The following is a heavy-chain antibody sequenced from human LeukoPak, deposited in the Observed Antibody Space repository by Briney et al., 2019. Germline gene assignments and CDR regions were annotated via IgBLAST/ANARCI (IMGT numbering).Heavy chain of an antibody. V-gene: IGHV3-7*01. J-gene: IGHJ4*02. CDR2: IKQDESET. CDR3: ARQRGSGCLDY. CDR1: GFTLTNYW. Sequence: GGSLRLSCAASGFTLTNYWMSWVRQALWKGMEWVANIKQDESETYYVDSVKGRFTISRDKAKNSLSLQMNSLGAEDTAVYYCARQRGSGCLDYWGQGTLVTVSS. D-gene: IGHD6-19*01.